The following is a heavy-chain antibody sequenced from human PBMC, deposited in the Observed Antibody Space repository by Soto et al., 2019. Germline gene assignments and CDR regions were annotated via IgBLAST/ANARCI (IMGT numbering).Heavy chain of an antibody. D-gene: IGHD6-6*01. J-gene: IGHJ4*02. V-gene: IGHV3-30-3*01. CDR1: GFTFRGFG. CDR2: ISYEGSNK. CDR3: ARGGEYSSSSVDY. Sequence: QVQLVESGGGVVQPGRSLRLSCAASGFTFRGFGMHWVRQAPGTGLEWVAFISYEGSNKYYADSVKGRFTISRDNSKNTLYLQMNSLRAEDTTVYYCARGGEYSSSSVDYWGQGTLVTVSS.